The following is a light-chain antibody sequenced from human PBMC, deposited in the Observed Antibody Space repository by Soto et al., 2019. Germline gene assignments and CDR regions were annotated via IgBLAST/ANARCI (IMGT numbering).Light chain of an antibody. V-gene: IGKV1-17*01. CDR1: QGIRKD. Sequence: QMTQSPSSLSASVGDSVTITCRASQGIRKDLGWYQQKTGKAPQRLIYGASFLHTGVPSRFSGSGSGTEFTLTISSLQPEDFATYFCLQHNHFPWTFGQGTKV. J-gene: IGKJ1*01. CDR3: LQHNHFPWT. CDR2: GAS.